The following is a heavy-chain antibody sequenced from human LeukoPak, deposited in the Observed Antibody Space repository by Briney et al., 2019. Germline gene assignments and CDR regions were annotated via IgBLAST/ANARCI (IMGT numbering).Heavy chain of an antibody. CDR1: GFTFSSYA. D-gene: IGHD3-22*01. V-gene: IGHV3-30*04. J-gene: IGHJ3*02. Sequence: GGSLRLSCAASGFTFSSYAMHWVRQAPGKGLEWVAVISYDGNNKYYADSVKGRFTISRDNSKNTLYLQMNSLRAEDTAVYYCARGLHYDSSGYHDAFDIWGQGTMVTVSS. CDR2: ISYDGNNK. CDR3: ARGLHYDSSGYHDAFDI.